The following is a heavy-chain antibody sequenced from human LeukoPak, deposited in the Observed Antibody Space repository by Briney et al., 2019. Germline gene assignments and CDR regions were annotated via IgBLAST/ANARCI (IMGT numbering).Heavy chain of an antibody. J-gene: IGHJ4*02. Sequence: ASVKVSCKASGGVFTTYAVSWVRQAPGQGLEWMGSTIPFLGTTNYAQKFQGRVTITADEPTRTAYMELTYVRSDDTAVYYCTIIPNVILFTHYFEYWGQGTLVTVSS. CDR1: GGVFTTYA. V-gene: IGHV1-69*11. D-gene: IGHD2-21*01. CDR2: TIPFLGTT. CDR3: TIIPNVILFTHYFEY.